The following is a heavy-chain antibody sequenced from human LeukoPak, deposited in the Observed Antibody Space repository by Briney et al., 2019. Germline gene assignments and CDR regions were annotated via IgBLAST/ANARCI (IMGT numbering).Heavy chain of an antibody. CDR3: ARVTIVTPGDKFDY. J-gene: IGHJ4*02. V-gene: IGHV4-39*07. CDR2: IYYSGST. CDR1: GGSISSSSYY. Sequence: SETLSLTCTVSGGSISSSSYYWGWIRQPPGKGLEWIGSIYYSGSTYYNPSLKSRVTISVDTSKNQFSLKLSSVTAADTAVYYCARVTIVTPGDKFDYWGQGTLVTVSS. D-gene: IGHD4-11*01.